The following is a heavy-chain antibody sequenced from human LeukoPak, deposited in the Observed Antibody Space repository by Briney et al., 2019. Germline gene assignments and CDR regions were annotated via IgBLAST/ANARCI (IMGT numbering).Heavy chain of an antibody. CDR3: ARVWQDYSGVDY. Sequence: GGSLRLSCAASGFTFSAYHINWVRQAPGKGLEWISYISTTGTTIHYADSVKGRFAVSRDNAKSSLYLQMNSLRDEDTAVYYCARVWQDYSGVDYWGQGTLVTVSS. V-gene: IGHV3-48*02. J-gene: IGHJ4*02. CDR2: ISTTGTTI. CDR1: GFTFSAYH. D-gene: IGHD2-21*01.